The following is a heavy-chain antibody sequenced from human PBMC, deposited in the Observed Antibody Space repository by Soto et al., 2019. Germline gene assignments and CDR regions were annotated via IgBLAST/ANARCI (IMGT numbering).Heavy chain of an antibody. D-gene: IGHD2-2*01. Sequence: ASVKVSCKASGYTFPSYYMHWVRQAPGQGLEWMGIINPSGGSTSYAQKFQGRVTMTRDTSTSTVYMELSSLRSEDTAVYYCARLALFGDIVVVPADYYYYMDVWGKGTTVTVSS. CDR3: ARLALFGDIVVVPADYYYYMDV. CDR2: INPSGGST. V-gene: IGHV1-46*01. CDR1: GYTFPSYY. J-gene: IGHJ6*03.